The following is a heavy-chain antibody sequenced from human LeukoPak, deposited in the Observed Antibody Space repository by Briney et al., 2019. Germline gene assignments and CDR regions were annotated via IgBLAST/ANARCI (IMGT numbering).Heavy chain of an antibody. CDR2: ISSSRSNI. CDR3: ARVKDEGITIFGVVIAYYYYYYMDV. D-gene: IGHD3-3*01. Sequence: GGSLRLSCAASGFTFSSYSMNWVRQAPGKGLEWVSYISSSRSNIYYADSVKGRFTISRDNAKNSLYLQMNSLRAEDTAVYYCARVKDEGITIFGVVIAYYYYYYMDVWGKGITVSVSS. V-gene: IGHV3-48*01. CDR1: GFTFSSYS. J-gene: IGHJ6*03.